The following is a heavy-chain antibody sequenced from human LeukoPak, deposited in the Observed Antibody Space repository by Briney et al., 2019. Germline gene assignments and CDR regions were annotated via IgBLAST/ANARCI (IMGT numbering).Heavy chain of an antibody. V-gene: IGHV1-69*05. CDR2: ITPIFSTA. D-gene: IGHD1-26*01. CDR3: ASPGGSGTYYLYDY. CDR1: GGTFSNYA. Sequence: SVKVSCKASGGTFSNYAISWVRQAPGQGLEWMGGITPIFSTANYAQKFQGRATITTDESTSTVYMELGSLRSEDTAVYYCASPGGSGTYYLYDYWGQGTLVTVSS. J-gene: IGHJ4*02.